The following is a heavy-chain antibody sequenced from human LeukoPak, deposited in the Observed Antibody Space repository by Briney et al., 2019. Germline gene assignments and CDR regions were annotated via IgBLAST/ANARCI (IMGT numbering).Heavy chain of an antibody. J-gene: IGHJ3*02. V-gene: IGHV5-51*01. Sequence: GESLKISCKGSGYRFTSHWIGWVRQTPGKGLEWIGIIYAGDSDTRYSPSFQGQVTISADKSISTAYLQWSSLKASDTAMYYCARSEPRGRSFDIWGQGTMVTVSS. CDR2: IYAGDSDT. CDR3: ARSEPRGRSFDI. D-gene: IGHD1-14*01. CDR1: GYRFTSHW.